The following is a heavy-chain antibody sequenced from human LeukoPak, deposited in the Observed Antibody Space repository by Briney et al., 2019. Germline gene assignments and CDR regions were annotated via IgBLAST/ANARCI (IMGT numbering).Heavy chain of an antibody. V-gene: IGHV3-7*01. CDR3: ARGVPYDSWSGPHYSDY. CDR2: IKQDGSQE. J-gene: IGHJ4*02. CDR1: GFTLSTYW. Sequence: GGPLRLSCAASGFTLSTYWMSWVRQAPGKGLEWVAHIKQDGSQEYYVDSVKGRFTISRDSAKNSLYLQMNSLRAEDTAGYYCARGVPYDSWSGPHYSDYWGQGTLVTVSS. D-gene: IGHD3-3*01.